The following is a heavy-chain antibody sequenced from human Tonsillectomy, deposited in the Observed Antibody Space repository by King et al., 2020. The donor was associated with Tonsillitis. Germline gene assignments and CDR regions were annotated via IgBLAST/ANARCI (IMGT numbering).Heavy chain of an antibody. Sequence: VQLVESGAEVKKPGESLRISCKGSGYTFTNYWITWVRQMPGKGLEWMGKIDPSDSYTKYSPSFQGHVTISADKSSGTAYLQWSSLKASDTAMYYCARRQQVARTSADYIYYMDVWGKGTTVTVSS. J-gene: IGHJ6*03. CDR3: ARRQQVARTSADYIYYMDV. CDR1: GYTFTNYW. D-gene: IGHD6-13*01. CDR2: IDPSDSYT. V-gene: IGHV5-10-1*03.